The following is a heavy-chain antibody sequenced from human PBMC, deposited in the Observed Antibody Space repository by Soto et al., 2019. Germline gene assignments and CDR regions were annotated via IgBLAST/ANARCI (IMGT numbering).Heavy chain of an antibody. V-gene: IGHV4-61*01. CDR1: GGSVSISFFY. D-gene: IGHD1-1*01. J-gene: IGHJ4*02. Sequence: SETLSLTCTVSGGSVSISFFYLSWVRQPPGQRLEWIGYIYYTGTTNYNPSLASRVAMSVDTSKKQFTLNLRSLTAADTARYYCARLTTSSGGSLFDSWGQGTLVTVSS. CDR3: ARLTTSSGGSLFDS. CDR2: IYYTGTT.